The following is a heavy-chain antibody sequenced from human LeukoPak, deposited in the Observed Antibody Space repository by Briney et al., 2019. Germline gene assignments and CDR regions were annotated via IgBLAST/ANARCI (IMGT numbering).Heavy chain of an antibody. Sequence: GGSLRLSCAASGFTFSSYSMNWVRQAPGKGLEWVSYISSSSSYIYYADSVKCRFTISRDNAKNSLYLQMNSLRAEDTAMYYCARLLLGIYALDIWGQGTMVTVSS. CDR2: ISSSSSYI. D-gene: IGHD7-27*01. CDR3: ARLLLGIYALDI. J-gene: IGHJ3*02. CDR1: GFTFSSYS. V-gene: IGHV3-21*01.